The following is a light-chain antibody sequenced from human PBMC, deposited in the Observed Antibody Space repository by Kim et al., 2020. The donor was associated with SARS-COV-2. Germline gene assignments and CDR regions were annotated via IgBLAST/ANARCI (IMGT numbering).Light chain of an antibody. CDR2: AAS. J-gene: IGKJ3*01. V-gene: IGKV1-39*01. Sequence: DIQMTQSPSSLSASVGDRVTITCRTSQNINSHLNWYHQKPGRAPKLLIYAASTLQGGVPSMFSGSGSETDFTLTISSLQPEDFATYFCQQTYLSPVTFGPGTKVDIK. CDR1: QNINSH. CDR3: QQTYLSPVT.